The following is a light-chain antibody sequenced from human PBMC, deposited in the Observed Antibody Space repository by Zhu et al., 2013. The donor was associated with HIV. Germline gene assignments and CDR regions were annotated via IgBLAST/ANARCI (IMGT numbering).Light chain of an antibody. CDR2: GAS. CDR1: QSVSSSY. Sequence: EIVMTQSPATLSVSPGERATLSCRASQSVSSSYLAWYQQKPGQAPRLLIYGASSRATGIPDRFSGSGSGTDFTLTISRLEPEDFAVYYCQQYGSSLPLTFGGGTKVEIK. CDR3: QQYGSSLPLT. V-gene: IGKV3-20*01. J-gene: IGKJ4*01.